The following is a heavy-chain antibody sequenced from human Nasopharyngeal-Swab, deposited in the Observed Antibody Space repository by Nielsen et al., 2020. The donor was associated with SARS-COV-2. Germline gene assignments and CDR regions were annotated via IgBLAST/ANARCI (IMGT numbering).Heavy chain of an antibody. CDR3: VRDQGAGVAVAGCLDY. D-gene: IGHD6-19*01. CDR1: GYTFTNYY. J-gene: IGHJ4*02. CDR2: ISPSGDAT. Sequence: ASVKVSCKESGYTFTNYYMHWVRQAPGQGLEWMGIISPSGDATGYAQQFQGRVAMTRDTSTSTVYMELSSLRSEDTAVYYCVRDQGAGVAVAGCLDYWGQGTLVTVSS. V-gene: IGHV1-46*01.